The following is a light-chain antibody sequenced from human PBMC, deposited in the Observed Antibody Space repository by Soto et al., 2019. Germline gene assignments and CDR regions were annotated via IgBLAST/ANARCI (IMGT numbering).Light chain of an antibody. V-gene: IGKV3-20*01. J-gene: IGKJ2*01. CDR2: GAS. Sequence: EIVLTQSPGTLSLSPGERATLSCMASQSVSSNHLVWYQQKPGQAPRPLIYGASTRATGIPDRFSGSGSGTDFTLTISRLEPEDFAVYYCQQYAGSSYTFGQGTKLEIK. CDR1: QSVSSNH. CDR3: QQYAGSSYT.